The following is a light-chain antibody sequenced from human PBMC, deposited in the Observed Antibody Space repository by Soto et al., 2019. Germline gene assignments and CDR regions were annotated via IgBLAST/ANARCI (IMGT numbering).Light chain of an antibody. Sequence: DIQMTQSPSSLSASVGDRVTITCRASQSISSYLNWYQQKPGKAPKLLIYAASSLQSGVTSRFSGSGSGTDFTLTISSLQPEDFATYYCQQSYSTQYTVGQGTKLEIK. J-gene: IGKJ2*01. CDR3: QQSYSTQYT. V-gene: IGKV1-39*01. CDR2: AAS. CDR1: QSISSY.